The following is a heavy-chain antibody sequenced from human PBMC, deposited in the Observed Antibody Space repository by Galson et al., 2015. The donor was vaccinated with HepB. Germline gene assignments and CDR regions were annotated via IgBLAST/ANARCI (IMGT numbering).Heavy chain of an antibody. CDR1: GFHFSSFG. CDR3: AKPLRGVMIKGVDN. D-gene: IGHD3-10*01. V-gene: IGHV3-30*18. J-gene: IGHJ4*02. CDR2: ISFDGFNE. Sequence: SLRLSCAASGFHFSSFGMQWVRQNPGKGLEWVAVISFDGFNEYYADSVKGRFTISRDNSKNTLYLQMNSLRTEDTAVYYCAKPLRGVMIKGVDNWGQGALVTVSS.